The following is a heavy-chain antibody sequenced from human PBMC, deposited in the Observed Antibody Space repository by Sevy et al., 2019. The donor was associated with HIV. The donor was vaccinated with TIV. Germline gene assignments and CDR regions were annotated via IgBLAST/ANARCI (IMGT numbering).Heavy chain of an antibody. CDR3: TRVRALNYYDSSVSMEYNWFDP. V-gene: IGHV1-8*01. D-gene: IGHD3-22*01. J-gene: IGHJ5*02. Sequence: ASVKVSCKTSGYTFTSYDINWVRQATGQGLEWMGWVNPNTGNTGFAQKFQDRVTMTRDTSTSTAYMELRSLRSDDTAIYYCTRVRALNYYDSSVSMEYNWFDPWGQGTLVTVSS. CDR2: VNPNTGNT. CDR1: GYTFTSYD.